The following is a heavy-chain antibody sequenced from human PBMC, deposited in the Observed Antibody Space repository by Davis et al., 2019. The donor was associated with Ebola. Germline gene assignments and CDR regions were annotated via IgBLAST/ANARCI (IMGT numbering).Heavy chain of an antibody. V-gene: IGHV1-69*04. CDR3: ARDYYDILTGYSDY. J-gene: IGHJ4*02. CDR1: GGTFSSYA. D-gene: IGHD3-9*01. Sequence: SVKVSCKASGGTFSSYAISWVRQAPGQGLEWMGRIIPILGIANYAQKFQGRVTITADKSTSTAYMELSSLRSEDTAVYYCARDYYDILTGYSDYWGQGTLVTVSS. CDR2: IIPILGIA.